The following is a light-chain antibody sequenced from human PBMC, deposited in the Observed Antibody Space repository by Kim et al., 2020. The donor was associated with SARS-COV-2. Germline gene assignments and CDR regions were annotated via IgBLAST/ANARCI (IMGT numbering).Light chain of an antibody. CDR3: KQYESYSRT. Sequence: DIQLTQSPSTLSASVGDSVTITCRASHNINKWLAWYQQKPGRAPELLMYDVSTLQSGVPSRFSGSGSGTEFTLTISSLQPGDFATYYCKQYESYSRTFGQGTKLEI. CDR2: DVS. J-gene: IGKJ2*01. V-gene: IGKV1-5*01. CDR1: HNINKW.